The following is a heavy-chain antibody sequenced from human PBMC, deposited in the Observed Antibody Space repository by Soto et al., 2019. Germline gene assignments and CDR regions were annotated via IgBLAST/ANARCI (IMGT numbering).Heavy chain of an antibody. V-gene: IGHV3-30*18. CDR2: ISYDGSNI. D-gene: IGHD3-3*01. Sequence: VAVISYDGSNIYYADSVKGRFTISRDNSKNTLYLQMNSLRAEDTAVYYCAKDRADFWSGYYGGDYFDYWGQGTLVTVSS. J-gene: IGHJ4*02. CDR3: AKDRADFWSGYYGGDYFDY.